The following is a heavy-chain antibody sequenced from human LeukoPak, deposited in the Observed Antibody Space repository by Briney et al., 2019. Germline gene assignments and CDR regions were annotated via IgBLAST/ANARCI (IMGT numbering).Heavy chain of an antibody. CDR1: GGSISSYY. CDR3: ARDPRYGDYVNQVN. Sequence: SETLSLTCTVSGGSISSYYWSWIRQPPGKGLEWIGSIYHSGSTYYNPSLKSRVTISVGTSKNQFSLKLSSVTAADTAVYYCARDPRYGDYVNQVNWGQGTLVTVSS. J-gene: IGHJ4*02. V-gene: IGHV4-38-2*02. CDR2: IYHSGST. D-gene: IGHD4-17*01.